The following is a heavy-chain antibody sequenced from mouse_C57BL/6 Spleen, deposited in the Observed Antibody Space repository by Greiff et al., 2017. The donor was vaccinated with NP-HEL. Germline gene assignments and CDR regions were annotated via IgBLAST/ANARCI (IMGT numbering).Heavy chain of an antibody. J-gene: IGHJ1*03. CDR3: AREGGSWYFDV. Sequence: EVQLVESEGGLVQPGSSMKLSCTASGFTFSDYYMAWVRQVPEKGLEWVANINYDGSSTSYLASLTSRFIISRDNAKNILYLQMSSLKSEDTATYYCAREGGSWYFDVWGTGTTVTVSS. CDR1: GFTFSDYY. V-gene: IGHV5-16*01. CDR2: INYDGSST.